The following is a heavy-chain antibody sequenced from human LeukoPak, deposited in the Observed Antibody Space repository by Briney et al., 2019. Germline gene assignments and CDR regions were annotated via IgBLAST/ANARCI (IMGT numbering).Heavy chain of an antibody. CDR3: AGSRYSYGYLGY. CDR1: GGSISSSSYN. J-gene: IGHJ4*02. Sequence: SETLSLTCTVSGGSISSSSYNWGWIRQPPGKGLEWIGSIYYSGSTYYNPSLKSRVTISADTSKNQFSLKLSSVTAADTAVYYCAGSRYSYGYLGYWGQGTLVTVSS. V-gene: IGHV4-39*01. D-gene: IGHD5-18*01. CDR2: IYYSGST.